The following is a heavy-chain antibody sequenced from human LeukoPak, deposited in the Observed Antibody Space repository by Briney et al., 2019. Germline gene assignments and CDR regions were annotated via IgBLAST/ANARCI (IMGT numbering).Heavy chain of an antibody. CDR3: AGLSDFWSGYRPWAFDI. V-gene: IGHV1-2*02. CDR1: GYTFTGYY. J-gene: IGHJ3*02. CDR2: INPSSGGT. Sequence: GASVKVSCKASGYTFTGYYMHWVRQAPGQGLEWMGWINPSSGGTNYAQKFQGRVTMTRDTSISTAYMELSRLRSDDTAVYYCAGLSDFWSGYRPWAFDIWGQGTIVTVSS. D-gene: IGHD3-3*01.